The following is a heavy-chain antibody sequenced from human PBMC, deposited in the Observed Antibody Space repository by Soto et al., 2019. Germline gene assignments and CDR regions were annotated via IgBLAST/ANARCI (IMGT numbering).Heavy chain of an antibody. CDR3: AKAPGYSSSWYPFDY. D-gene: IGHD6-13*01. Sequence: GGSLRLSCAASGFTFSSYAMSWVRQAPGKGLEWVSAISGSGGSTYYADSVKGRFTISRDNFKNTLYLQMNSLRAEDTAVYYCAKAPGYSSSWYPFDYWGQGTLVTVSS. CDR1: GFTFSSYA. CDR2: ISGSGGST. V-gene: IGHV3-23*01. J-gene: IGHJ4*02.